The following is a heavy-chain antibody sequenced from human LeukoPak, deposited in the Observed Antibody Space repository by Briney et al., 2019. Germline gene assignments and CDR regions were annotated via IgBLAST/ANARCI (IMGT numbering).Heavy chain of an antibody. CDR2: IKQDGSEK. CDR3: ARDGVGFDY. V-gene: IGHV3-7*01. CDR1: GFIFSSYW. D-gene: IGHD3-3*01. Sequence: PGGSLRLSCAASGFIFSSYWMSWVRQAPGKGLEWVANIKQDGSEKYYVDSVKGRFTISRDNAKNSLYLQMNSLRAEDTAVYYCARDGVGFDYWGQGTLVTVSS. J-gene: IGHJ4*02.